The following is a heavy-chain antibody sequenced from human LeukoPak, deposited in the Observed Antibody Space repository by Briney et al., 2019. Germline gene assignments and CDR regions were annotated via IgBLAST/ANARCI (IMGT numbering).Heavy chain of an antibody. J-gene: IGHJ4*02. V-gene: IGHV4-59*01. D-gene: IGHD5-18*01. CDR1: GGSISGYY. CDR3: ARAGGYSYRVDY. Sequence: SETLSLTCTVSGGSISGYYWSWIRQPPGKGLEWIGYIYYSGSTNYNPSLKSRVTISIYTSKNQFSLKLNSVTAADTAVYFCARAGGYSYRVDYWGQGTLVTVSS. CDR2: IYYSGST.